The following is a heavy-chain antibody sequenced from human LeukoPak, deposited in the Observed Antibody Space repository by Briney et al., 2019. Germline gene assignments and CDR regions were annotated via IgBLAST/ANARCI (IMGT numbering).Heavy chain of an antibody. CDR1: GFTFSSYS. CDR2: ISSSSYI. J-gene: IGHJ4*02. Sequence: GGSLRLSCAASGFTFSSYSMNWVRQAPGKGLEWVSSISSSSYIYYADSVKGRFTISRDNAKNSLYLQTNSLRAEDTAVYYCARAHLYCSGGSCYSDYWGQGTLVTVSS. CDR3: ARAHLYCSGGSCYSDY. V-gene: IGHV3-21*01. D-gene: IGHD2-15*01.